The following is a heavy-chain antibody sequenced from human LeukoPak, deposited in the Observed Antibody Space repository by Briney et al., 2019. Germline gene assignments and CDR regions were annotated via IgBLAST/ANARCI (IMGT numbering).Heavy chain of an antibody. J-gene: IGHJ6*02. V-gene: IGHV3-21*01. Sequence: GGSLRLSCAASGFTFSSYNMNWVRQAPGKGLEWVSSISSSNSYIYYTDSVKGRFTISRDNAENTLYLQMNSLRAEDTAVYYCARGRYYGMDVWGQGTTVTVSS. CDR3: ARGRYYGMDV. CDR1: GFTFSSYN. CDR2: ISSSNSYI.